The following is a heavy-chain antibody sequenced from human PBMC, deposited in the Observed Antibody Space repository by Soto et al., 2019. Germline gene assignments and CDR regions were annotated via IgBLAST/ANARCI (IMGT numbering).Heavy chain of an antibody. CDR2: INPSGGST. J-gene: IGHJ6*02. D-gene: IGHD2-21*01. CDR3: ARAIGRHRGLTDYYYYYGMDV. CDR1: GYTFTSYY. V-gene: IGHV1-46*01. Sequence: ASVKVSCKASGYTFTSYYMHWVRQAPGQGLEWMGIINPSGGSTSYAQKFQGRVTMTRDTSTSTVYMELSSLRSEDTAVYYCARAIGRHRGLTDYYYYYGMDVWGQGTTVTVSS.